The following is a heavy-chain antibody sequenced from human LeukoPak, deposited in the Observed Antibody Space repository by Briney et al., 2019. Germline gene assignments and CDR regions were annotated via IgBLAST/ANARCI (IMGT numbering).Heavy chain of an antibody. CDR3: ATLTDYGSGPRSWYFDL. D-gene: IGHD3-10*01. CDR1: GYTFTSYG. CDR2: ISAYNGNT. Sequence: ASVKVSCKASGYTFTSYGISWVRQAPGQGLEWMGWISAYNGNTNYAQKLQGRVTITADESTSTAYMELSSLRSEDTAVYYCATLTDYGSGPRSWYFDLWGRGTLVTVSS. V-gene: IGHV1-18*01. J-gene: IGHJ2*01.